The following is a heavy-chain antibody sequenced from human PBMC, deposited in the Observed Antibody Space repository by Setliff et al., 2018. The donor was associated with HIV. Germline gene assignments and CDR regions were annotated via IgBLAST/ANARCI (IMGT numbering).Heavy chain of an antibody. V-gene: IGHV4-31*02. CDR2: VYVSGNT. CDR3: AREGMQGGFDL. Sequence: SETLSLTCSVSGGSVRSGDYFWTWIRQIPGKGLEWIGYVYVSGNTNYNPSLRSRVTISLDRAKDQFSLKLNSMTAADTARYYCAREGMQGGFDLWGQGTMVTVSS. D-gene: IGHD2-15*01. CDR1: GGSVRSGDYF. J-gene: IGHJ3*01.